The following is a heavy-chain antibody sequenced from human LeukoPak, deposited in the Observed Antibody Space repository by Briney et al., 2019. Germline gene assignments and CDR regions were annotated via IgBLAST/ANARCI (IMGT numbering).Heavy chain of an antibody. CDR1: GFTFSSYG. J-gene: IGHJ4*02. V-gene: IGHV3-30*02. CDR3: AKDPCGGDCYSVDY. Sequence: PGGSLRPSCAASGFTFSSYGMHWVRQAPGKGLEWVAFIRYDGSNKYYADSVKGRFTISRDNSKNTLYLQMNSLRAEDTAVYYCAKDPCGGDCYSVDYWGQGTLATVSS. D-gene: IGHD2-21*01. CDR2: IRYDGSNK.